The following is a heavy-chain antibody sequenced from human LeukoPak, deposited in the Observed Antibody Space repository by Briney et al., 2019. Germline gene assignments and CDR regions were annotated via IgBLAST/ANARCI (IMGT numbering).Heavy chain of an antibody. CDR2: IYSGGST. CDR3: ARALNYYDSSAPYYYYYMDV. V-gene: IGHV3-53*01. Sequence: AGGSLRLSCAASGFTVSSNYMSWVRQAPGKGLEWVSVIYSGGSTYYADSVKGRFAISRDNSKNTLYVQMNSLRAEDTAVYYCARALNYYDSSAPYYYYYMDVWGKGTTVTVSS. J-gene: IGHJ6*03. D-gene: IGHD3-22*01. CDR1: GFTVSSNY.